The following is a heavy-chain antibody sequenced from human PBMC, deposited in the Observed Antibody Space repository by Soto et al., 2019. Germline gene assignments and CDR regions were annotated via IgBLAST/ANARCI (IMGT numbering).Heavy chain of an antibody. CDR1: GFTFADHG. J-gene: IGHJ4*02. Sequence: GGSLRLSCTTSGFTFADHGMSWVRQAPGKGLDWLGFIRSGRYSATTEYAASVKGRFTVSRDDSKNIAYLQLNNLHTEDTGVYYCTRAPLRCSGGSCYSADSWGRGTQVTAPQ. D-gene: IGHD2-15*01. V-gene: IGHV3-49*04. CDR3: TRAPLRCSGGSCYSADS. CDR2: IRSGRYSATT.